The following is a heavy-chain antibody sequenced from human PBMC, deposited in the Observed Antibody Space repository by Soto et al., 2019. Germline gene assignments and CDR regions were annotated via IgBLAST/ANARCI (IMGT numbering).Heavy chain of an antibody. D-gene: IGHD3-16*01. CDR2: IIPIFGTA. CDR3: AIVLSAEPAGGGVDY. CDR1: GGTFSSYA. V-gene: IGHV1-69*13. J-gene: IGHJ4*02. Sequence: AASVKVSCKASGGTFSSYAISWVRQAPGQGLEWMGGIIPIFGTANYAQKFQGRVTITADESTSTAYMELSSLRSEDTAVYYCAIVLSAEPAGGGVDYWGQGTLLTVSS.